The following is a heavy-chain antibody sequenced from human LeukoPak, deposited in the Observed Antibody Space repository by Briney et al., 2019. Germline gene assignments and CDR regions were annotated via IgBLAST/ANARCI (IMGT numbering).Heavy chain of an antibody. D-gene: IGHD6-19*01. CDR1: GGSFSGYY. Sequence: SETLSLTCAVYGGSFSGYYWSWIRQPPGKGLEWIGEINHSGSTNYNPSLKSRVTISVDTSKNQFSLKLTSVTAADTAVYYCVKAAVAVDYWGQGTLVTVSS. CDR2: INHSGST. V-gene: IGHV4-34*01. J-gene: IGHJ4*02. CDR3: VKAAVAVDY.